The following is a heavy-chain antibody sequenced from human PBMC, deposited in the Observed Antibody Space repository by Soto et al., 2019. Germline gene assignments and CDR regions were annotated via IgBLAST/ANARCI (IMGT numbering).Heavy chain of an antibody. D-gene: IGHD3-10*01. CDR3: ARESGITMVRGVLLS. V-gene: IGHV3-21*01. J-gene: IGHJ5*02. Sequence: GSLRLSCAASVFTFSSYSMNWVRQAPGKGLEWVSSISSSSSYIYYADSVKGRFTISRDNAKNSLYLQMNSLRAEDTAVYYCARESGITMVRGVLLSWGQGTLVTVSS. CDR1: VFTFSSYS. CDR2: ISSSSSYI.